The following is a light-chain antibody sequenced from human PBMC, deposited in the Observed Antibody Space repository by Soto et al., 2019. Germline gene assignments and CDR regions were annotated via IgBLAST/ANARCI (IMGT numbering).Light chain of an antibody. CDR3: PQHNNWPWT. Sequence: EIVMTQSPATLSMSPGERATLSCRASQTVGSNLAWYQQKPGQAPRLLVYRASTRATGIPARFSGSGSGTEFTLTISSLQSEDFAVYYCPQHNNWPWTFGQGTKVDIK. CDR2: RAS. CDR1: QTVGSN. J-gene: IGKJ1*01. V-gene: IGKV3D-15*01.